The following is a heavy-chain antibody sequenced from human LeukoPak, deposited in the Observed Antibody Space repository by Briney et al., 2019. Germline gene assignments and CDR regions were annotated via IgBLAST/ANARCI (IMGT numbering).Heavy chain of an antibody. Sequence: PSETLSLTCTVSGGSISSYYWSWIWQPPGKGLEWIGYIYYSGSTNYNPSLKSRVTISVDTFKNQFSLKLSSVTAADTAVYYCARDRWGGSYYRWFDPWGQGTLVTVSS. J-gene: IGHJ5*02. D-gene: IGHD1-26*01. CDR2: IYYSGST. V-gene: IGHV4-59*01. CDR1: GGSISSYY. CDR3: ARDRWGGSYYRWFDP.